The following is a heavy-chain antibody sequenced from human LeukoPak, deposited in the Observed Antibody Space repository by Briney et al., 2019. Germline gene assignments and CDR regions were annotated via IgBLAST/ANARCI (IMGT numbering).Heavy chain of an antibody. V-gene: IGHV5-51*01. CDR1: GYTFTSYW. CDR2: ILPGDFDT. J-gene: IGHJ4*02. Sequence: GGSLNISCQGSGYTFTSYWISWVRQLPGKGLGWIGIILPGDFDTRYSPSFQGQVTISADKSISTAYLQWSSLKASDTAMYYCASLPFYYGSGSYLTASGLNDYWGQGTLVTVSS. CDR3: ASLPFYYGSGSYLTASGLNDY. D-gene: IGHD3-10*01.